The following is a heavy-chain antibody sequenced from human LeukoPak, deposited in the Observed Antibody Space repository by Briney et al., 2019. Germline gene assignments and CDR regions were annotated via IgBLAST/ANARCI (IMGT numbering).Heavy chain of an antibody. V-gene: IGHV4-61*02. CDR2: IYTSGST. D-gene: IGHD3-10*01. CDR1: GGSISSGSYY. CDR3: ARQIPMVRGVIITERGWFDP. J-gene: IGHJ5*02. Sequence: SETLSLTCTVSGGSISSGSYYWSWIRQPAGKGLEWIGRIYTSGSTNYNPSLKSRVTISVDTSKNQFSLKLSSVTAADTAVYYCARQIPMVRGVIITERGWFDPWGQGTLVTVSS.